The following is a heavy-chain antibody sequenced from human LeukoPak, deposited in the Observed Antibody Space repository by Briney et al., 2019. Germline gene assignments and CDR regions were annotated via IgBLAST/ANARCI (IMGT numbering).Heavy chain of an antibody. V-gene: IGHV3-74*03. Sequence: GGSLRLSCAASGFTFSSYWMHWVRQDPGKGLVWVSRINSDGYSTKYADSVKGRFTISRDNGKNTLYLQMNSLRAEDTAVYYCAKDRFGCSSTSCYSLDYWGQGTLVTVSS. J-gene: IGHJ4*02. D-gene: IGHD2-2*01. CDR3: AKDRFGCSSTSCYSLDY. CDR1: GFTFSSYW. CDR2: INSDGYST.